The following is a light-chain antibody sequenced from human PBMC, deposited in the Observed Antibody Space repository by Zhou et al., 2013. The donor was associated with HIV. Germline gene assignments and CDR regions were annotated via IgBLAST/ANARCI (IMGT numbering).Light chain of an antibody. CDR2: SSS. CDR1: HTIRRS. V-gene: IGKV1-39*01. Sequence: DIQMAQSPSSLSASVGDRVIITCRTSHTIRRSLNWYQQRPGKAPRLLIHSSSKLQGGVPSRFSGNGSGTDFNLTINSLQSEDFATYYCQQGYVAPCPFGGGTKLEVK. J-gene: IGKJ4*01. CDR3: QQGYVAPCP.